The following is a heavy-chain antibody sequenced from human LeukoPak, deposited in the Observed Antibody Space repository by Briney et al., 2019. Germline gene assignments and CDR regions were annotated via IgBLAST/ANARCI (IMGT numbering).Heavy chain of an antibody. D-gene: IGHD3-16*02. Sequence: GGSLRLSCAASGFTVSEYDMHWVRQATGKGLEWVSAIGIVGDTYYVGSVKGRFTMSRDNTSNKVHLQMNSLRDGDTGVYYCLRDYHGMDVWGQGTTVIVSS. V-gene: IGHV3-13*01. CDR3: LRDYHGMDV. J-gene: IGHJ6*02. CDR2: IGIVGDT. CDR1: GFTVSEYD.